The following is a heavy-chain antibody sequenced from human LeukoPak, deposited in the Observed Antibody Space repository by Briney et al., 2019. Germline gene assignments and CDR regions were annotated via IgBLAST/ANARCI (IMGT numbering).Heavy chain of an antibody. D-gene: IGHD1-1*01. CDR1: GFTFSSYE. V-gene: IGHV3-23*01. CDR2: ISGSGGST. CDR3: AKDRTGTTGADWFEP. J-gene: IGHJ5*02. Sequence: GGSLRLSCAASGFTFSSYEMNWVRQAPGKGLEWVSAISGSGGSTYYADSVKGRFTISRDNSKNTLYLQMNSLRAEDTAVYYCAKDRTGTTGADWFEPWGRGTLVTVSS.